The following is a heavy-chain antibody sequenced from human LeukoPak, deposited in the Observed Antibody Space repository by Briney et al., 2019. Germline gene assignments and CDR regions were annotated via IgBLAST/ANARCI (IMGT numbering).Heavy chain of an antibody. V-gene: IGHV4-61*01. J-gene: IGHJ5*02. CDR1: GDSVSNDRYY. CDR3: ARYNWNTWFDP. CDR2: IRYSGHT. Sequence: SETLSLTCTVSGDSVSNDRYYWTWIRQSPGKGLEWIAYIRYSGHTNYNPSLDTRVTISLDASKNQLSLRLYSATAADTAMYYCARYNWNTWFDPWGQGALVTVSS. D-gene: IGHD1-1*01.